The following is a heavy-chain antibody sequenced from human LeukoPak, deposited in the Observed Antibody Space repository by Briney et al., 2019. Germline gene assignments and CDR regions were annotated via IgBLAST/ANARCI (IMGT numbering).Heavy chain of an antibody. CDR1: GYTFTSYA. J-gene: IGHJ4*02. V-gene: IGHV1-3*01. Sequence: GASVKVSCEASGYTFTSYAMHWVRQAPGQRLEWMGWINAGNGNTKYSQKFQGRVTITRDTSASTAYMELSSLRSEDTAVYYCARGSAMITFGVDYWGQGTLVTVSS. CDR3: ARGSAMITFGVDY. D-gene: IGHD3-16*01. CDR2: INAGNGNT.